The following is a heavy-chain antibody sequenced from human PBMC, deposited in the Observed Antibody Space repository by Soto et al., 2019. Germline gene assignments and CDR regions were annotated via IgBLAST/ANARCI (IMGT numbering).Heavy chain of an antibody. CDR3: ERCCDYDSSAGYFDY. D-gene: IGHD3-22*01. J-gene: IGHJ4*02. Sequence: SETLSLTCAVSGGSISSSNWWSWVRQPPGKGLEWIGEIYHSGSTNYNPSLKSRVTISVDKSKNQFSLKLSSVTAADTAVYYCERCCDYDSSAGYFDYWGQGTQVTVSS. V-gene: IGHV4-4*02. CDR2: IYHSGST. CDR1: GGSISSSNW.